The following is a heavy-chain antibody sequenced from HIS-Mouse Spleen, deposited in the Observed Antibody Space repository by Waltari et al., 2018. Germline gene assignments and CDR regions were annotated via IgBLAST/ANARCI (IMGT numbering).Heavy chain of an antibody. D-gene: IGHD6-13*01. CDR2: IYYSGST. Sequence: QLQLQESGPGLVKPSETLSLTCTVSCCSISSSSYYWGWIRQPPGKGREWIGSIYYSGSTYYNPSLKSRVTISVDTSKNQFSLKLSSVTAADTAVYYCAREIPYSSSWYDWYFDLWGRGTLVTVSS. V-gene: IGHV4-39*07. CDR1: CCSISSSSYY. J-gene: IGHJ2*01. CDR3: AREIPYSSSWYDWYFDL.